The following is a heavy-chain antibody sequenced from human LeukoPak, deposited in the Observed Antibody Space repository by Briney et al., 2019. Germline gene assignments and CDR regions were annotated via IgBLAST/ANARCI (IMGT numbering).Heavy chain of an antibody. Sequence: PGRSLRLSCAASGFTSSSSGMHWVRQAPGSGLEWVAVIWYDGSNKYYADSVKGRFTISRDNSKNTLYLQMNSLRAEDTALYYCAKVARDGYNDYWGQGTMVTVSS. CDR2: IWYDGSNK. D-gene: IGHD5-24*01. CDR1: GFTSSSSG. J-gene: IGHJ3*01. CDR3: AKVARDGYNDY. V-gene: IGHV3-33*06.